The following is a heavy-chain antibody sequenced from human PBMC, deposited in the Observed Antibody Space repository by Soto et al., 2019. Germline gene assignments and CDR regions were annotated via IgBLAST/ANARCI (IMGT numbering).Heavy chain of an antibody. J-gene: IGHJ6*02. V-gene: IGHV3-30*03. Sequence: GGSLRLSCAASGFIFSNYAMHWVRQAPGKGLEWVGVVGFDGINQYYVDSVKGRFTVSRDNSKNTLSLQMSSLRTEDTAVYYCARDPNPAAGAYYYHYGMDVWGQGTTVTVSS. D-gene: IGHD6-13*01. CDR2: VGFDGINQ. CDR1: GFIFSNYA. CDR3: ARDPNPAAGAYYYHYGMDV.